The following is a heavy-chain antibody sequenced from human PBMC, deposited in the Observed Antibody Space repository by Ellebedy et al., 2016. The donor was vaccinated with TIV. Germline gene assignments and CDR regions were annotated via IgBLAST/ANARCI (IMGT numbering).Heavy chain of an antibody. CDR3: TRPSLGSSWSDY. J-gene: IGHJ4*02. CDR1: GFTFSAYA. Sequence: GGSLRLXCAASGFTFSAYAMTWVRQAPGKGLEWVSLIGVSAGTTYYADSVKGRFTISRDNSKSTLYLQMNSLRAEDTAVYYCTRPSLGSSWSDYWGQGTLVTVSS. D-gene: IGHD6-13*01. CDR2: IGVSAGTT. V-gene: IGHV3-23*01.